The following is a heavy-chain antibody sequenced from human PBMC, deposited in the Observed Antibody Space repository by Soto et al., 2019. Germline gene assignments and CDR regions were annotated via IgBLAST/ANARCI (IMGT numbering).Heavy chain of an antibody. CDR3: AKDISWNYEGMDV. D-gene: IGHD6-13*01. V-gene: IGHV3-9*01. CDR2: INWNSGTM. Sequence: EVQLVESGGGLVQPGRSLRLSCAASGFTFGDYAMHWVRQAPGKGLEWVSGINWNSGTMGYADSVKGRFTISRDNAKNSLYLQMKSLRAEDTALYYCAKDISWNYEGMDVWGQGTTVTVSS. CDR1: GFTFGDYA. J-gene: IGHJ6*02.